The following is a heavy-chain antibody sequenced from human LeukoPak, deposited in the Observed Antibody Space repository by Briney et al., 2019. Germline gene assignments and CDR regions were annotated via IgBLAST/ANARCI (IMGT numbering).Heavy chain of an antibody. CDR3: ARAGECGTSFYYYYYMDV. V-gene: IGHV3-33*01. Sequence: GGSLRLSCAASGFTFSTYGMHWVRQAPGKGLEWVAVIWYDGTDKYYADSVKGRFTISRDNSKNTLYLQMTSLRAEDTAVYYCARAGECGTSFYYYYYMDVWGKGTTVTVSS. CDR1: GFTFSTYG. D-gene: IGHD1-14*01. J-gene: IGHJ6*03. CDR2: IWYDGTDK.